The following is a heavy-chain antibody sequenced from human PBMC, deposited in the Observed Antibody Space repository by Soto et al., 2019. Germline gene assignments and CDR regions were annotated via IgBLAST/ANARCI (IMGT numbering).Heavy chain of an antibody. D-gene: IGHD6-13*01. CDR3: AKDARYSSSWPIYYFDY. Sequence: EVQLLESGGGLVQPGGSLRLSCAASGFTFSSYAMSWVRQAPGKGLEWVSAISGSGGSTYYADSVQGRFTISRDNSKNTLYLQMNSLRAEDTAVYYCAKDARYSSSWPIYYFDYWGQGTLVTVSS. J-gene: IGHJ4*02. CDR1: GFTFSSYA. CDR2: ISGSGGST. V-gene: IGHV3-23*01.